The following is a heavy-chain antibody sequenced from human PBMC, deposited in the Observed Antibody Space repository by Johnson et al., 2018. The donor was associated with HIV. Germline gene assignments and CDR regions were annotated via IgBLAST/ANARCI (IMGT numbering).Heavy chain of an antibody. Sequence: VQLVESGGGLVQPGGSLRLSCAASGFTFDSYAMTWVRQAPGKGLEWVSAISGSGGSTYYADSVKGRFTISRDNSKNTVYLQMNSLRADDTAVYYCAKEGLCSGGSCYSWAFDIWGQGTMVTVSS. CDR2: ISGSGGST. J-gene: IGHJ3*02. D-gene: IGHD2-15*01. CDR3: AKEGLCSGGSCYSWAFDI. CDR1: GFTFDSYA. V-gene: IGHV3-23*04.